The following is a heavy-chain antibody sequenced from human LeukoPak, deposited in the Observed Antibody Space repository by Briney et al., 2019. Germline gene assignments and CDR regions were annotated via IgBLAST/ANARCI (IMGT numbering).Heavy chain of an antibody. CDR1: GGSISSYY. V-gene: IGHV4-59*01. Sequence: PSETLSLTCTVSGGSISSYYWSWIRQPPGKGLECIGYIYYSGSTNYNPSLKSRVTISVDTSKNQFSLKLSSVTAADTAVYYCARDPRKRYYYDSSGSNWFDPWGQGTLVTVSS. CDR2: IYYSGST. D-gene: IGHD3-22*01. CDR3: ARDPRKRYYYDSSGSNWFDP. J-gene: IGHJ5*02.